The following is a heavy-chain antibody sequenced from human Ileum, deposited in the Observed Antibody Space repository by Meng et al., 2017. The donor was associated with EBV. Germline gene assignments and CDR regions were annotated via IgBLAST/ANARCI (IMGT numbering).Heavy chain of an antibody. Sequence: QGPLRESGPGLVKPSGTLSLPGDFAGVSSSGNYWSWIRQSPVKGLEWIGFFYEGTTNYNPSLKSRVTIAAGPANNQISLRLSSVTSADTAVYYCAKGGQWDPLDSWGRGILVTVSS. J-gene: IGHJ4*02. CDR2: FYEGTT. V-gene: IGHV4-59*01. CDR3: AKGGQWDPLDS. CDR1: GVSSSGNY. D-gene: IGHD1-26*01.